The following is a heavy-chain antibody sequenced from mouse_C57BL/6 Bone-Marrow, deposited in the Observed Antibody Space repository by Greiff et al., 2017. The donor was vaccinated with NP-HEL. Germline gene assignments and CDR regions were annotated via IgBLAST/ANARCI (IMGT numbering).Heavy chain of an antibody. J-gene: IGHJ4*01. CDR3: ARGIYYDMDY. Sequence: VQLVESGGGLVQPGRSRNLSCAASGFTFSSFGMHWVRQAPEKGLEWVAYISRGSRTIYYAGAVKGRFAISRDNPKNTLFLQMTSLRSEDTAIYYCARGIYYDMDYWGQGTSVTVSS. CDR1: GFTFSSFG. CDR2: ISRGSRTI. V-gene: IGHV5-17*02.